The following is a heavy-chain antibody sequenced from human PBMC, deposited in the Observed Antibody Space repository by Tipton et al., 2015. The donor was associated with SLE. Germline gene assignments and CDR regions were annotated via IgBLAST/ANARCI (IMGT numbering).Heavy chain of an antibody. V-gene: IGHV4-4*01. CDR1: GLSMTTRPW. D-gene: IGHD3-22*01. J-gene: IGHJ5*02. Sequence: TLSLTCTVAGLSMTTRPWWTWVRQPPGKGLEWVGEVHHTGGNNYNPSLRSRVTISMDTSKSQFSLTLKSVTAADTAVYFCARGELIEGFDPWGQGTLVTVAA. CDR2: VHHTGGN. CDR3: ARGELIEGFDP.